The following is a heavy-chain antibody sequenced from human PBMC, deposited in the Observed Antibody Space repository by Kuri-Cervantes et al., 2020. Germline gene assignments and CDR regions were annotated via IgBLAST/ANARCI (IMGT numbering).Heavy chain of an antibody. J-gene: IGHJ2*01. CDR1: GFTFINYA. CDR3: AKDLSSNWYGYFDL. Sequence: GESLKISCAASGFTFINYAMSWVRQAPGKGLEWVSSISGSGDKTYYADSVKGRFTISRDNSKNTLYLQLNSLRDEDTALYYCAKDLSSNWYGYFDLWGRGTLVTVSS. CDR2: ISGSGDKT. D-gene: IGHD6-13*01. V-gene: IGHV3-23*01.